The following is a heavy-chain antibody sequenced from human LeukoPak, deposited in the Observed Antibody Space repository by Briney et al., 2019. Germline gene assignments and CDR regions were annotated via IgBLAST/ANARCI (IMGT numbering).Heavy chain of an antibody. J-gene: IGHJ4*02. CDR1: GFAFSSHA. Sequence: GESLRLSCAASGFAFSSHAMTWVRQAPGKGLEWVSSISGSAEKTYYADSVKGRFTISRDSSQKILNLQMNNLRVEDTAIYYCARGGSGYDPNFDYWGQGTLVTVSS. D-gene: IGHD5-12*01. CDR2: ISGSAEKT. V-gene: IGHV3-23*01. CDR3: ARGGSGYDPNFDY.